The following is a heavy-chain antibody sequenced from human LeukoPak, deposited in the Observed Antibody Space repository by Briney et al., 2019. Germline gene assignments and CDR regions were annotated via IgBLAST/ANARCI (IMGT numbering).Heavy chain of an antibody. D-gene: IGHD3-16*01. CDR1: GFTFSNHW. Sequence: GGSLRLSCAVSGFTFSNHWMYWVRQVPGKGLVCVSAIKTDGTITNYADSVKGRFTISRDNAKNTLYLQMNGLRAEDTAIYYCVTAWGDYWGQGTLVTVSS. J-gene: IGHJ4*02. CDR3: VTAWGDY. CDR2: IKTDGTIT. V-gene: IGHV3-74*01.